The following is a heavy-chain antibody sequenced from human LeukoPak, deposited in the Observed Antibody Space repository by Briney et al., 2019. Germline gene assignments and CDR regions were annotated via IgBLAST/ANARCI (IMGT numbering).Heavy chain of an antibody. CDR1: GGSISSSRYY. CDR2: IYYSGST. J-gene: IGHJ2*01. V-gene: IGHV4-39*01. CDR3: ARQGRAEIAAAGVCWYFDL. Sequence: SETLSLTCTVYGGSISSSRYYWGWIRQPPGEGVEWIGSIYYSGSTYYNPSLKSRVTISVDTSKNQFSLKLSSVTAADTAVYYCARQGRAEIAAAGVCWYFDLWGRGTLVTVSS. D-gene: IGHD6-13*01.